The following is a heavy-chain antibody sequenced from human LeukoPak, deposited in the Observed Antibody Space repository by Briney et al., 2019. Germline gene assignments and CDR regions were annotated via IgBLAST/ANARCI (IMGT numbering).Heavy chain of an antibody. CDR2: IYTSGST. CDR3: ARGTTMVRGVILDY. D-gene: IGHD3-10*01. V-gene: IGHV4-61*02. J-gene: IGHJ4*02. Sequence: PSETLSLTCTVPGGSLSSGSYYWSWIRQPAGKGLEWIGRIYTSGSTNYNPSLKSRGTISVDTSKNQFSLKLSSVTAADTAVYYCARGTTMVRGVILDYWGQGTLVTVSS. CDR1: GGSLSSGSYY.